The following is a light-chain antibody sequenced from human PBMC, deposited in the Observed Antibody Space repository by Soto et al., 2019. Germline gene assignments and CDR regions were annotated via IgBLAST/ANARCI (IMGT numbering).Light chain of an antibody. CDR3: QQGGNWPPWT. CDR2: DAS. Sequence: IVLTQSPATLSVSPGERATLSCRASQSVSNYLAWYQQKPGQAPRLLIYDASNRATGIPARFSGSGSGTDFTLTISSLETEDFAVYYCQQGGNWPPWTFGQGTKVEMK. CDR1: QSVSNY. J-gene: IGKJ1*01. V-gene: IGKV3-11*01.